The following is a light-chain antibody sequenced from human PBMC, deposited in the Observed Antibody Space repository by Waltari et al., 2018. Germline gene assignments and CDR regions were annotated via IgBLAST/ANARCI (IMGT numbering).Light chain of an antibody. CDR3: CSYASGDTIL. CDR1: SSDVRSYTL. Sequence: QSALTQPASVSGSPGQSITISCTGTSSDVRSYTLVSWFQHPPGKAPQLMIYEGSKRPSGVSNRFSGSKSGNTASLTISGLQAEDEADYYCCSYASGDTILFGGGTKLTVL. J-gene: IGLJ2*01. CDR2: EGS. V-gene: IGLV2-23*01.